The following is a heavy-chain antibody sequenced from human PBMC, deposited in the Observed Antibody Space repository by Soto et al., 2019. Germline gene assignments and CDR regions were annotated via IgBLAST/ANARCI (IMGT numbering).Heavy chain of an antibody. CDR1: GVSVNNGLYY. CDR2: VYYNDNT. CDR3: VKLFDAMVHS. Sequence: QVQLQESGPGLVKPSEPLSLTCTVSGVSVNNGLYYCVWIRQPPVKGPEWIGSVYYNDNTHYNPSLKNPATVSVHTCKTQSSLYLSSVTAADTAVYYCVKLFDAMVHSWGQGTLVTVSS. D-gene: IGHD5-18*01. V-gene: IGHV4-39*01. J-gene: IGHJ1*01.